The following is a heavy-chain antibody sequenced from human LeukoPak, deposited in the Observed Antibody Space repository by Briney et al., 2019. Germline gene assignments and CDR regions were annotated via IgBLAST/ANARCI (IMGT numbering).Heavy chain of an antibody. CDR2: ITSSGSYR. J-gene: IGHJ4*02. CDR3: ASENIVGTSGALFDY. Sequence: GGSLRLSCAASGFTFSRHAMNWVRQAPGRGLEWLSSITSSGSYRYHSDSVKGRFTISRDNAKNSLYLQMNSLRVEDTAVYYCASENIVGTSGALFDYWGQGTLVTVSS. CDR1: GFTFSRHA. V-gene: IGHV3-21*01. D-gene: IGHD5-12*01.